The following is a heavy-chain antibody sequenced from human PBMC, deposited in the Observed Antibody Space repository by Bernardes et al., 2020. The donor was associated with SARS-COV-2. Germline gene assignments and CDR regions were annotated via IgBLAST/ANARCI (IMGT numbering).Heavy chain of an antibody. J-gene: IGHJ4*02. CDR3: ARPTSPTYDFDLYYFDY. CDR2: IYYSGST. Sequence: SETLSLTCTVSGGSISSSSYYWGWIRQPPGKGLEWIGSIYYSGSTYYNPSLKSRVTISVDTSKNQFSLKLSSVTAADTAVYYCARPTSPTYDFDLYYFDYWGQGTLVTVSS. D-gene: IGHD3-3*01. CDR1: GGSISSSSYY. V-gene: IGHV4-39*07.